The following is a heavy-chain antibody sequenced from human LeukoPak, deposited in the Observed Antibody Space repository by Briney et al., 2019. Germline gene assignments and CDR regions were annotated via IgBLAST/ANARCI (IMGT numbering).Heavy chain of an antibody. V-gene: IGHV3-53*05. D-gene: IGHD1-14*01. CDR2: IYSGGST. Sequence: XGSLRLSCAASGFTVSSNYMSWVRQAPGKGLEWVSVIYSGGSTYYADSVKGRFTISRDNSKNTLYLQMNSLRAEDTAVYYCAKGDRIYYYYMDVWGKGTTVTVSS. CDR1: GFTVSSNY. J-gene: IGHJ6*03. CDR3: AKGDRIYYYYMDV.